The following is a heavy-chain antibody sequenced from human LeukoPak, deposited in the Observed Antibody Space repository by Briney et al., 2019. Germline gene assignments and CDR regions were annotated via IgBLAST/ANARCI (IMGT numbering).Heavy chain of an antibody. J-gene: IGHJ4*02. CDR2: ISPSGGT. Sequence: ETLSLTCAVDGGSYSGFYWSWIRQPPGKGLEWIGQISPSGGTTYNPSLESRVTFSLDTSKKQFSVKVNSVTAADTAVYYCARHGGYDFAHWGQGTLVAVSS. D-gene: IGHD3-16*01. V-gene: IGHV4-34*01. CDR3: ARHGGYDFAH. CDR1: GGSYSGFY.